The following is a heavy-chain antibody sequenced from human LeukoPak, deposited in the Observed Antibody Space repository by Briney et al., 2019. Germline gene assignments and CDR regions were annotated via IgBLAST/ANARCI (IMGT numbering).Heavy chain of an antibody. Sequence: PGGSLRLSCAASGFTFSSYWMNWVRQAPGKGLVWVSRIASDGSSTTYADSVKGRFSISRDNGKSTLYLQMNSLRVEDTAVYYCARGPGSSGGAYVGDYWGHGTLVTVSS. D-gene: IGHD3-22*01. V-gene: IGHV3-74*01. CDR2: IASDGSST. J-gene: IGHJ4*01. CDR1: GFTFSSYW. CDR3: ARGPGSSGGAYVGDY.